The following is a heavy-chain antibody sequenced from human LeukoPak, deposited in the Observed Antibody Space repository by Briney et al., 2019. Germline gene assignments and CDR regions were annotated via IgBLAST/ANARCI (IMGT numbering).Heavy chain of an antibody. Sequence: PGGSPRLSCAASGFTLTTYSMNWVRQTPGKGLEWVSSISSSSAYIYYADSVKGRFTISRDNAKNSLYLQMNSLRAEDTAVYYCARASGDTVDTTTMGSYWGQGTLVTVSS. D-gene: IGHD5-18*01. CDR3: ARASGDTVDTTTMGSY. J-gene: IGHJ4*02. V-gene: IGHV3-21*01. CDR2: ISSSSAYI. CDR1: GFTLTTYS.